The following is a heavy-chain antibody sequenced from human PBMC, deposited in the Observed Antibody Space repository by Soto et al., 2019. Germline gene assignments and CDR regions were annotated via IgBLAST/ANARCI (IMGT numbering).Heavy chain of an antibody. Sequence: SETLSLTCTGSGGSVSSGDYYLSWIRQPPGKGLEWIGCIYYGGTTYYNPSLKSRVTISVDTSRNQFSLKLNSVTAADTAVYYCERAHDDFWSGYQYSHYGTGVWGKGPTVTVSS. CDR1: GGSVSSGDYY. CDR2: IYYGGTT. J-gene: IGHJ6*04. CDR3: ERAHDDFWSGYQYSHYGTGV. V-gene: IGHV4-30-4*01. D-gene: IGHD3-3*01.